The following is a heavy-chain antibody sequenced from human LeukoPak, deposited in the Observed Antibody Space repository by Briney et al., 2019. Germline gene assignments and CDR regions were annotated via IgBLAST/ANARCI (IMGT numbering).Heavy chain of an antibody. CDR2: IYYSGST. D-gene: IGHD7-27*01. Sequence: SETLSLTCTVSGGSISSSSYYWGWIRQPPGKGLEWIGSIYYSGSTYYNPSLKSRVTISVDTSKNQFPLKLSSVTAADTAVYYCASPILTGAAYYFDYWGQGTLVTVSS. J-gene: IGHJ4*02. CDR1: GGSISSSSYY. CDR3: ASPILTGAAYYFDY. V-gene: IGHV4-39*01.